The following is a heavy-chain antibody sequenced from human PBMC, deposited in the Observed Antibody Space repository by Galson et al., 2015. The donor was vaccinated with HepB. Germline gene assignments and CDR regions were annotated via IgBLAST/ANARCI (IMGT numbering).Heavy chain of an antibody. CDR3: ARDVRLLWFGESYYFAY. V-gene: IGHV1-3*04. CDR1: GYTFTSYA. CDR2: INTGNGNT. D-gene: IGHD3-10*01. Sequence: VKVSCKASGYTFTSYAMHWLRQAPGQRLEWMGWINTGNGNTKYSQKFQGRVTITRDTSASTAYMELSSLRSEDTAVYYCARDVRLLWFGESYYFAYWGQGTLVTVSS. J-gene: IGHJ4*02.